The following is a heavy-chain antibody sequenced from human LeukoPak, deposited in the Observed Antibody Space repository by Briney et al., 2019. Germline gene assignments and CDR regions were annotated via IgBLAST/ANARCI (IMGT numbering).Heavy chain of an antibody. CDR1: GYTFTSYY. J-gene: IGHJ5*02. V-gene: IGHV1-69*13. D-gene: IGHD2-15*01. Sequence: ASVKVSCKASGYTFTSYYMHWVRQAPGQGLEWMGGIIPIFGTANYAQKFQGRVTITADESTSTAYMELSSLRSEDTAVYYCARNTGYCSGGSCYVHDWFDPWGQGTLVTVSS. CDR3: ARNTGYCSGGSCYVHDWFDP. CDR2: IIPIFGTA.